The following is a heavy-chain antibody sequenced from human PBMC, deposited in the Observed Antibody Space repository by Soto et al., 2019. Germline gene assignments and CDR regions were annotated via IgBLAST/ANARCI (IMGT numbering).Heavy chain of an antibody. Sequence: SSVKVSCKASGYTFTSYDINWVRQATGQGLEWMGWMNPNSGNTGYAQKFQGRVTMTRNTSISTAYMELSSLRSEDTAVYYCARKGSSSWYNYYYYYYLAVSGQGTTVPVSS. V-gene: IGHV1-8*01. J-gene: IGHJ6*03. CDR3: ARKGSSSWYNYYYYYYLAV. CDR2: MNPNSGNT. D-gene: IGHD6-13*01. CDR1: GYTFTSYD.